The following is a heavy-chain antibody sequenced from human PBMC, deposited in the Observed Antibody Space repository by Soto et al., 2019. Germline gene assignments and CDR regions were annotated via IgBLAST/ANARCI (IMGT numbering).Heavy chain of an antibody. J-gene: IGHJ4*02. Sequence: QVQLQESGPGLVKASQTLSLICSVSGESISSGGYYWSWIRHHPGKGLEWIGYIYDSESAYYNPSLKSRVXXXLXXSKNHFAMKLSSVTAEDTAVYYCARASSSSSAADYWGQGTLITVSS. CDR2: IYDSESA. CDR3: ARASSSSSAADY. CDR1: GESISSGGYY. D-gene: IGHD6-6*01. V-gene: IGHV4-31*03.